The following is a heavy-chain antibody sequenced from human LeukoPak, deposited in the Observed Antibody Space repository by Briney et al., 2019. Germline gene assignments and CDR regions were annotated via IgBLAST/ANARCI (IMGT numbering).Heavy chain of an antibody. CDR1: GYTFTGYY. CDR3: ARVGYCSSTSCSNWFDP. CDR2: INPNSGGT. D-gene: IGHD2-2*01. V-gene: IGHV1-2*02. Sequence: ASVKVSCKASGYTFTGYYKHWVRQAPGQGLEWMGWINPNSGGTNYAQKFQGRVTMTRDTSISTAYMELSRLRSDDTAVYYCARVGYCSSTSCSNWFDPWGQGTLVTVSS. J-gene: IGHJ5*02.